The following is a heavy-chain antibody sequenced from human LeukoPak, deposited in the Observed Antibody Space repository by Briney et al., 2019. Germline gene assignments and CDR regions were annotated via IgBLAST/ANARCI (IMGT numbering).Heavy chain of an antibody. Sequence: SETLSLTCAVYGGSFSGYYWSWIRQPPGKGLEWIGEINHSGSTNYNPSLKSRVTISVDTSKNQFSLKLSSVTAADTAVYYCARVRTGSGYLGYWGQGTLVTVSS. CDR1: GGSFSGYY. V-gene: IGHV4-34*01. D-gene: IGHD3-22*01. CDR3: ARVRTGSGYLGY. J-gene: IGHJ4*02. CDR2: INHSGST.